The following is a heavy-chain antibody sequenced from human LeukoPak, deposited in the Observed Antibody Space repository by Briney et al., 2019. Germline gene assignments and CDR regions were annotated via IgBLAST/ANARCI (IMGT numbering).Heavy chain of an antibody. CDR3: ARDDYYGSGSPLDY. CDR2: INPNSGGT. Sequence: ASVKVSCKASGYTFTGYYMHWVRQAPGQGLEWMGWINPNSGGTNYAQKFQGRVTMTRDTSTNTVYMELSSLRSEDTAVYYCARDDYYGSGSPLDYWGQGTLVTVSS. D-gene: IGHD3-10*01. V-gene: IGHV1-2*02. CDR1: GYTFTGYY. J-gene: IGHJ4*02.